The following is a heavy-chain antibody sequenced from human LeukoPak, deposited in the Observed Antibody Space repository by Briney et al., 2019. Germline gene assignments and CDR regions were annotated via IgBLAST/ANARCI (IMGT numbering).Heavy chain of an antibody. CDR2: INPNSGGK. D-gene: IGHD5-12*01. V-gene: IGHV1-2*02. J-gene: IGHJ4*02. CDR3: ARVQYGGYRPSNFDY. CDR1: GYTFTGYY. Sequence: ASVKVSCKASGYTFTGYYMHWVRQAPGQGLEWMGWINPNSGGKNYAQKFQGRVTMTRDTSISTAYMELSRLRSDDTAVYYCARVQYGGYRPSNFDYWGQGTLVTVSS.